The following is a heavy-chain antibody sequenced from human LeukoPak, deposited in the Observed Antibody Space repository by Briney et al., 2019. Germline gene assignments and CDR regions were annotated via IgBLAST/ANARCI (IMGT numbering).Heavy chain of an antibody. D-gene: IGHD3-16*01. V-gene: IGHV3-48*03. J-gene: IGHJ6*02. CDR1: GFTFSSYE. CDR2: ISSSGSTI. CDR3: ARAIGGDYYYYYGMDV. Sequence: GGSLRLSCAASGFTFSSYEMNWVRQAPGKGLEWVSYISSSGSTIYYADSVKGRFTISRDNAKNSLYLQMNSLRAEDTAVYYCARAIGGDYYYYYGMDVWGQGTTVTVSS.